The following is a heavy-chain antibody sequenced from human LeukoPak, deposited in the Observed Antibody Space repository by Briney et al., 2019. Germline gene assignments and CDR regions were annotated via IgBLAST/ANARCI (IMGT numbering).Heavy chain of an antibody. V-gene: IGHV3-7*03. CDR3: ARDAYYGPENWFDP. J-gene: IGHJ5*02. D-gene: IGHD3-10*01. Sequence: GGSLRLSCAASGFTFSSYWMSWVRQAPGKGLEWVANIKQDGSEKYYVDSVKGRFTISRDNAKNSLYLQMNSLRAEDTAVYYRARDAYYGPENWFDPWGQGTLVTVSS. CDR1: GFTFSSYW. CDR2: IKQDGSEK.